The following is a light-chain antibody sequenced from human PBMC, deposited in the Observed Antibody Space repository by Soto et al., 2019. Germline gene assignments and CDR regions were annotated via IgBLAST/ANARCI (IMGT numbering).Light chain of an antibody. CDR1: QTISSW. V-gene: IGKV1-5*03. CDR3: QQYNSYSQT. Sequence: DIQMTQSPSTLSGSVGDRVTITCRASQTISSWLVWYQQKPGKAPKLLIYQASSLESGVPSRFSGRGSGTEFTLTINSLQPEDFATYYCQQYNSYSQTFGQGTKVDIK. CDR2: QAS. J-gene: IGKJ1*01.